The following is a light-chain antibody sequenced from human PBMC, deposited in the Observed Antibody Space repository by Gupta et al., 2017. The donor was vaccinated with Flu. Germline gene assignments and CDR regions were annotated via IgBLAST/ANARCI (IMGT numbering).Light chain of an antibody. CDR2: EDN. V-gene: IGLV3-1*01. CDR3: QAGGSGTAV. CDR1: NLGRKY. J-gene: IGLJ2*01. Sequence: SLHLTQPPSVSVSPGQTARITCSGDNLGRKYVWWYQQRPGQSPLLLIYEDNKRPSGIPERFSGFNSGNIATLTITESQAMDEADYYCQAGGSGTAVFGGGTRLTVL.